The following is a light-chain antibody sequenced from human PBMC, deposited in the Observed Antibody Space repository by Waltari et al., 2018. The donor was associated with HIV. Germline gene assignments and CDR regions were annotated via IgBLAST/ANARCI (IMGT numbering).Light chain of an antibody. J-gene: IGKJ5*01. Sequence: EIVLTQSPATLSLSPGEKATLSCRASQRVRSYLACYQQKPGQAPRLLIYGASSRATGVPARFSGSGSGTDFTLTISSLEPVDVSVYYCQQRSNWPITFGQGTRLEIK. CDR3: QQRSNWPIT. CDR2: GAS. V-gene: IGKV3-11*01. CDR1: QRVRSY.